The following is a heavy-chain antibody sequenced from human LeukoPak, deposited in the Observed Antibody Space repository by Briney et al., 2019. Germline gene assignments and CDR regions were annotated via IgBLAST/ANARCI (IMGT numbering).Heavy chain of an antibody. V-gene: IGHV3-23*01. Sequence: GGSLRLSCAASGFTFSSYGMSWVRQAPGKGLEWVSGINWNGGSTGYADSVKGRFIISRDNSKNTLYLQMNSLRAEDTAVYYCARRAGAYSHPYDYWGQGTLVTVSS. CDR1: GFTFSSYG. J-gene: IGHJ4*02. CDR3: ARRAGAYSHPYDY. D-gene: IGHD4/OR15-4a*01. CDR2: INWNGGST.